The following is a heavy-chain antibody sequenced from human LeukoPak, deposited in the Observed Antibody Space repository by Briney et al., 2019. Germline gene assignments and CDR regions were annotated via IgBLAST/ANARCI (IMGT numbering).Heavy chain of an antibody. Sequence: SETLSLTCTVSGGSMDKYHWNWIRQPPGKGLEWIGEIWHSGSTNYNPSLKSRVTMSVDKSKNQFSLKLSSVTAADTAVYYCATTLGYCRGGSCHNWGQGTLVTVSS. CDR3: ATTLGYCRGGSCHN. V-gene: IGHV4-59*12. J-gene: IGHJ4*02. CDR2: IWHSGST. CDR1: GGSMDKYH. D-gene: IGHD2-15*01.